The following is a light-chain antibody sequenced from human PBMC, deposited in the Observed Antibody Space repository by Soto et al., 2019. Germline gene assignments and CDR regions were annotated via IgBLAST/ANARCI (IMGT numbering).Light chain of an antibody. CDR3: QQRTNWRT. CDR2: DAS. J-gene: IGKJ1*01. V-gene: IGKV3-11*01. CDR1: QSVSSY. Sequence: EIVLTQSPATLSLSPGERATISCRASQSVSSYLAWYQQKPGQAPRLLIYDASNRATGIPARFSGSGSGTDFTLTIISLEPEDFAVYYRQQRTNWRTFGQGTKV.